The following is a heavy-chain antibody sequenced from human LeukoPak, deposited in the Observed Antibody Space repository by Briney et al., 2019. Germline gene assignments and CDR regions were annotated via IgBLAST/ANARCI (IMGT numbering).Heavy chain of an antibody. CDR1: GGSIGSYY. CDR2: VYYTGRT. D-gene: IGHD2-15*01. J-gene: IGHJ4*02. CDR3: ARLTEGW. Sequence: PSETLFLTCIVSGGSIGSYYWCWVRQTPGKGLEWIGYVYYTGRTNYNPSLKGRVTIFVDTSKNQFSLKLSSVTAADTAVYYCARLTEGWWGQGALVTVSS. V-gene: IGHV4-59*08.